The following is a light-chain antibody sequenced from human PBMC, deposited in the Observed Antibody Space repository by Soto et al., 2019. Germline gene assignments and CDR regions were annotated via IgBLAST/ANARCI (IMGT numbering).Light chain of an antibody. CDR1: RAISNY. J-gene: IGKJ4*01. CDR2: AAS. CDR3: QRLDTYPF. V-gene: IGKV1-9*01. Sequence: DIQVTQSPSFLSASVGDTVNITCRASRAISNYLAWYQQEPGTPPKLLIYAASTLQSGVPSRFSGSGFATEFTLTITSLQPEDFATYYCQRLDTYPFFGGGTKVEIK.